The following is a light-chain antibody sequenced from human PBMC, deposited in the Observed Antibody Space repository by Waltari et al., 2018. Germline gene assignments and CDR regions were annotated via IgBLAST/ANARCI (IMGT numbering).Light chain of an antibody. CDR3: QQYYSSPWT. J-gene: IGKJ1*01. Sequence: EIVLTQSPGTLSWSPGERATLSCRASEFVGNDYLAWYQQKPGQAPRLLIYDASRRATGTPDRCSGSGSGTDFSLTISRLEPEDFAVYYCQQYYSSPWTFGQGTKVDI. CDR1: EFVGNDY. V-gene: IGKV3-20*01. CDR2: DAS.